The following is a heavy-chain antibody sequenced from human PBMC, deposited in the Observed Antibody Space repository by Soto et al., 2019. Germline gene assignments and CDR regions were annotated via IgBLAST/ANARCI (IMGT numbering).Heavy chain of an antibody. Sequence: QVQLVESGGGVVQPGRSLRLSCAASGFTFSSYAMHWVRQAPGKGLEWVAVISYDGSNKYYADSVKGRFTISRDNSKNTLYLQMDSLRAEDTAVYYCARDPNFLTGYLALSSSGYYYYGMDVWGQGTTVTVSS. J-gene: IGHJ6*02. CDR2: ISYDGSNK. CDR3: ARDPNFLTGYLALSSSGYYYYGMDV. D-gene: IGHD2-15*01. V-gene: IGHV3-30-3*01. CDR1: GFTFSSYA.